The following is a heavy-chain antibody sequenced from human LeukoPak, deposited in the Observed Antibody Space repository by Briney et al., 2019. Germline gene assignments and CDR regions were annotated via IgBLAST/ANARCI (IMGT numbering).Heavy chain of an antibody. V-gene: IGHV1-69*05. Sequence: ASVKVSCKASGGTFSTYAITWVRQAPGQGLEWMGGIIPIFGTANYAQKFQDRVTITTDASTSTVYMELTSLRSEDTAVYYCARTPQHSYYYCNMDVWAKGTTVTVAS. J-gene: IGHJ6*03. CDR3: ARTPQHSYYYCNMDV. CDR2: IIPIFGTA. CDR1: GGTFSTYA. D-gene: IGHD5-18*01.